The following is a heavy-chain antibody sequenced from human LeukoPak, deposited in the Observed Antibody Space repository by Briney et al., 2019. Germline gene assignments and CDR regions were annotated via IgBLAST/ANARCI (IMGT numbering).Heavy chain of an antibody. V-gene: IGHV1-69*02. Sequence: HRASVKVSCKASGGTFSSYTISWVRQAPGQGLEWMGRIIPILGIANYAQKFQGRVTMTTDTSTSTAYMELRSLRSDDTAVYYCAMGDSRYGSDDYWGQGTLVTVSS. J-gene: IGHJ4*02. CDR1: GGTFSSYT. CDR2: IIPILGIA. D-gene: IGHD3-10*01. CDR3: AMGDSRYGSDDY.